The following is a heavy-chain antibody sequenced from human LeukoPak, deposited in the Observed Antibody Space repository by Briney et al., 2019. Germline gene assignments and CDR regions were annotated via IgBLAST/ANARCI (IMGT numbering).Heavy chain of an antibody. CDR2: INHSGST. D-gene: IGHD3-22*01. CDR3: ARDRLDRYYDSSGYYGDYYYMDV. Sequence: TPSETLSLTCAVYGGSFSGYYWSWIRQPPGKGLEWIGEINHSGSTNYNPSLKSRVTISVDTSKNQFSLKLSSVTAADTAVYYCARDRLDRYYDSSGYYGDYYYMDVWGKGTTVTISS. J-gene: IGHJ6*03. CDR1: GGSFSGYY. V-gene: IGHV4-34*01.